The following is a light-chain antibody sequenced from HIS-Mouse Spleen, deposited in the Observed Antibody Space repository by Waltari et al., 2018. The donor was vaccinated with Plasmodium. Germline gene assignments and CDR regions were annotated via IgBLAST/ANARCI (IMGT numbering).Light chain of an antibody. CDR3: YSTDSSGNHRV. Sequence: SYELTQPPSVSASPGQTARITCSGDALPKKYAYWYQQKSGQAPLLVIYEDSKRPSGIPERFSGSSSGTMATLTISGAQVEDEADYYCYSTDSSGNHRVFGGGTKLTVL. J-gene: IGLJ3*02. CDR2: EDS. CDR1: ALPKKY. V-gene: IGLV3-10*01.